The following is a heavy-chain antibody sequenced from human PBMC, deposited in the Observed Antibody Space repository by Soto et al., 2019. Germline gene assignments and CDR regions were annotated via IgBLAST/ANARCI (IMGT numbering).Heavy chain of an antibody. J-gene: IGHJ4*02. V-gene: IGHV4-59*01. CDR3: ARHYGSGSYDY. CDR1: GASISSYY. D-gene: IGHD3-10*01. Sequence: SETLSLTCTVSGASISSYYWSWIRQPPGKGLEWIGYIYYNGNTNYNPSLKSRVTISVDTSKNQFSLKLSSVTAADTAVYYCARHYGSGSYDYWGQGTLVTVSS. CDR2: IYYNGNT.